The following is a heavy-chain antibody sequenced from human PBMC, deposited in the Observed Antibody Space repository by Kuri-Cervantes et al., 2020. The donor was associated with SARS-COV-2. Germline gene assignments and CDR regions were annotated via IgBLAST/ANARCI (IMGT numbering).Heavy chain of an antibody. CDR2: VRGKANNYAT. Sequence: LSLTCEVSGFLFSASAIHWVRQASGKGLEWVGRVRGKANNYATAYAASVRGRFTISRDDSKNMAYLQMNSLKTEDTAVYYCTTLIDYWGQGTLVTVSS. J-gene: IGHJ4*02. CDR3: TTLIDY. V-gene: IGHV3-73*01. CDR1: GFLFSASA.